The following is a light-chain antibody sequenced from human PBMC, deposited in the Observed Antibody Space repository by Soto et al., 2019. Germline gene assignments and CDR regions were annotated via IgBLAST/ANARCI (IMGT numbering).Light chain of an antibody. Sequence: EIVLTQSPATLSLSPGERATLSCRASQSVSSTYLAWYQHRPGQAPRLLISGASSRATGIPDRFSGSGSGTDFTLTISRLEPEDFALYYCQHYVERSPITFGQGTRLEI. CDR3: QHYVERSPIT. J-gene: IGKJ5*01. V-gene: IGKV3-20*01. CDR2: GAS. CDR1: QSVSSTY.